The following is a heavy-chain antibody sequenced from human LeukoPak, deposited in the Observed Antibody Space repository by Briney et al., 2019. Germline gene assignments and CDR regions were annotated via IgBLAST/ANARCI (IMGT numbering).Heavy chain of an antibody. Sequence: GGSLILSCEASGFTFWTYWMHWVRQAPGEGLVWVSRIHSTESYTSYADSVKGRFTISRDNAKNTLSLHMSSLRAEDTAIYYCVRETYGAGNRSFDLWGRGTLVVVSS. CDR3: VRETYGAGNRSFDL. J-gene: IGHJ2*01. V-gene: IGHV3-74*01. CDR1: GFTFWTYW. CDR2: IHSTESYT. D-gene: IGHD3-10*01.